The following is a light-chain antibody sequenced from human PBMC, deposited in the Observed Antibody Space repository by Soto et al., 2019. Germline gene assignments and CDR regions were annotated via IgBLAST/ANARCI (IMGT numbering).Light chain of an antibody. CDR2: KAS. CDR1: QSVNSW. Sequence: DVQMTQSPSTLSASIGDTVTMTCRASQSVNSWLAWYQQKPGKAPKLLIYKASILETGVPSRVSGGGSGTDFTLTISGLQPEDVATYYCQQYDSYPKTFGQGTKLDFK. J-gene: IGKJ2*01. CDR3: QQYDSYPKT. V-gene: IGKV1-5*03.